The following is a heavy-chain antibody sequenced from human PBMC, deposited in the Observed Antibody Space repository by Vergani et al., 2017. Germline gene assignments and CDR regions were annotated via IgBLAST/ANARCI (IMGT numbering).Heavy chain of an antibody. V-gene: IGHV4-61*02. D-gene: IGHD2-15*01. CDR2: ISASGNA. CDR1: GGSISAGYYF. CDR3: ARRSGGYYSGGKVHPLRTAFDV. Sequence: QVQLQASGPGRVKPSQTLSLTCTMSGGSISAGYYFWSWIRQPAGKGLEWLGHISASGNASHSPSLKTRVSMSVDTSKNQFSLTVTSATAADTAIYFCARRSGGYYSGGKVHPLRTAFDVWGHGTGVTVSS. J-gene: IGHJ3*01.